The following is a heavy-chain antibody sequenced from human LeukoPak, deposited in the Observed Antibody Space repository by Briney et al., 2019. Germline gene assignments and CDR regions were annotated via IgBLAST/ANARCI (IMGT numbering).Heavy chain of an antibody. D-gene: IGHD5-18*01. CDR2: IYYSGST. CDR3: ARADTAMVTFFDY. CDR1: GGSISSYY. Sequence: SETLSLTCTVSGGSISSYYWSWIRQPPGKGLEWIGYIYYSGSTNYNPSLKSRVTISVDTSKNQFSLKLSSVTAADMAVYYCARADTAMVTFFDYWGQGTLVTVSS. V-gene: IGHV4-59*01. J-gene: IGHJ4*02.